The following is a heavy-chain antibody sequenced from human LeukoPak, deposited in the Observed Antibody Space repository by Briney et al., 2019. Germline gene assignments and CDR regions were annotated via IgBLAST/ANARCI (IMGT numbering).Heavy chain of an antibody. J-gene: IGHJ4*02. CDR2: ISAYNGNT. CDR1: GYTFTSYG. D-gene: IGHD3-22*01. V-gene: IGHV1-18*01. Sequence: GASVKVSYKASGYTFTSYGISWVRQAPGQGLEWMGWISAYNGNTNYAQKLQGRVTMTTDTSTSTAYMELRSLRSDDTAVYYCARDRRYYDSSGYCGDWGQGTLVTVSS. CDR3: ARDRRYYDSSGYCGD.